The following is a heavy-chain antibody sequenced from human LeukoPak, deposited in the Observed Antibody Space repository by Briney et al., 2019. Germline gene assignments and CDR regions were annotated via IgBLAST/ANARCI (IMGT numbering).Heavy chain of an antibody. V-gene: IGHV4-59*01. J-gene: IGHJ5*02. Sequence: SETLSLTCTVSGGSISNYYWSWIRQPPGKRLEWIGYISYSGNTNYNPSLKSRVTISVDTSKNQFSLKLSSVTAADTAVYYCARGRTYRSSSWFDPWGQGTLVTVSS. D-gene: IGHD6-6*01. CDR1: GGSISNYY. CDR3: ARGRTYRSSSWFDP. CDR2: ISYSGNT.